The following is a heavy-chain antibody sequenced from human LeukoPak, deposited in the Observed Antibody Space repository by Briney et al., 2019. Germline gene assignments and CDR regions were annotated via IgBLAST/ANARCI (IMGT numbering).Heavy chain of an antibody. CDR1: GYTFTGYY. V-gene: IGHV1-2*06. J-gene: IGHJ6*03. CDR3: ARSICSSTSCYNHYYYYMDV. D-gene: IGHD2-2*02. Sequence: ASVKVSCKASGYTFTGYYMHWVRQAPGQGLEWMGRINPNSGGTNYAQKFQGRVTMTRDTSISTAYMELSRLRSDDTAVYYCARSICSSTSCYNHYYYYMDVWGKETTVTVSS. CDR2: INPNSGGT.